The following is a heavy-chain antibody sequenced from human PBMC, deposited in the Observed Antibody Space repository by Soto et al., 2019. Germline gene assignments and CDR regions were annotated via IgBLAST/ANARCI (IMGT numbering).Heavy chain of an antibody. Sequence: QVQLVESGGGVVQPGRSLRLSCAASGFTFSSYAMHWVRQAPGKGLEWVAVISYDGSNKYYADSVKGRFTISRDNSKNTLYLQMNSLRAEDTAVYYCARATLKWLVGRFDYWGQGTLVTVSS. V-gene: IGHV3-30-3*01. CDR1: GFTFSSYA. CDR2: ISYDGSNK. D-gene: IGHD6-19*01. J-gene: IGHJ4*02. CDR3: ARATLKWLVGRFDY.